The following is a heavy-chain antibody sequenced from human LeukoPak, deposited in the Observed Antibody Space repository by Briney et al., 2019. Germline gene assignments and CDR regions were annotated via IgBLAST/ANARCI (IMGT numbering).Heavy chain of an antibody. D-gene: IGHD3-10*01. V-gene: IGHV4-59*01. CDR2: IYNSGST. CDR3: ARLGGMVRGARAFDI. Sequence: PSETLSLTCTVSGGSISSYYWSWIRQPPGKGLEWIGYIYNSGSTNYNPSLKSRVTISVDTSKNQFSLRLSSVTAADTAVYYCARLGGMVRGARAFDIWGQGTMVTVSS. CDR1: GGSISSYY. J-gene: IGHJ3*02.